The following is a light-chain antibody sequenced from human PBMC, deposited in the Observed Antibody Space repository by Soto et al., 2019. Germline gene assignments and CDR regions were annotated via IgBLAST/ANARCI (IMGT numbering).Light chain of an antibody. J-gene: IGLJ2*01. V-gene: IGLV1-44*01. Sequence: QSVLTQPPSASGTPGQRVTISCSGSGSSIGTNTVNWYRQLPGTAPKLLIYGDNQRPSGVPDRFSGSKSGTSASLAISGLQSEDEADYYCAAWDGSLHNXLFXGGTTVPVL. CDR3: AAWDGSLHNXL. CDR2: GDN. CDR1: GSSIGTNT.